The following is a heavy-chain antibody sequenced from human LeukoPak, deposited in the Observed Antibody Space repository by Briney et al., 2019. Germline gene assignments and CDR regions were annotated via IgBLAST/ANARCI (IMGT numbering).Heavy chain of an antibody. CDR1: GFTFSSYE. CDR2: ISSSGSTI. CDR3: ASMVVPAESHAFDI. J-gene: IGHJ3*02. Sequence: GGSLRLSCAASGFTFSSYEMNWVRQAPGKGLEWVSYISSSGSTIYYADSVKGRFTISRDNAKNSLYLQMNGLRAEDTAVYYCASMVVPAESHAFDIWGQGTMVTVSS. D-gene: IGHD2-2*01. V-gene: IGHV3-48*03.